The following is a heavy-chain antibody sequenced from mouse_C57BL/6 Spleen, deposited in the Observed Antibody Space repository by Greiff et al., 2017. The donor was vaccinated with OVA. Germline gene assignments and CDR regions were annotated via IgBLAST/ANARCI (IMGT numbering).Heavy chain of an antibody. J-gene: IGHJ3*01. CDR1: GFTFSSYT. CDR2: ISGGGGNT. CDR3: ARHQYLAWFAY. V-gene: IGHV5-9*04. Sequence: EVQVVGSGGGLVKPGGSLKLSCAASGFTFSSYTMSWVRQTPEKRLEWVATISGGGGNTYYPDSVKGRFTLSRDNAKNTLYLQMSSLRSEDTALYYCARHQYLAWFAYWGQGTLVTVSA. D-gene: IGHD2-10*02.